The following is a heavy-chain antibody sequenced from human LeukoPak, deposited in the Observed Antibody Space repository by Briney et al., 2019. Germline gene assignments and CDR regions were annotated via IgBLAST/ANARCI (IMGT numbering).Heavy chain of an antibody. CDR1: GFTFSSYG. CDR2: IWYDGSNK. Sequence: GRSLRLSCAASGFTFSSYGMHWVRQAPGKGLEWVAVIWYDGSNKYYADSVKGRFTISRDNSKNTLYLHMNSLRAEDTAVYYCARDVGIRMATSDLAFDYWGQGTLVTVSS. J-gene: IGHJ4*02. CDR3: ARDVGIRMATSDLAFDY. D-gene: IGHD5-24*01. V-gene: IGHV3-33*01.